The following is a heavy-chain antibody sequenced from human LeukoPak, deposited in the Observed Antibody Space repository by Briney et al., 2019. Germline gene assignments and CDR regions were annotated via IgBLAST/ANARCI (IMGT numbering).Heavy chain of an antibody. CDR1: GGSSSLDL. CDR2: IYYTGSA. J-gene: IGHJ4*02. V-gene: IGHV4-59*01. D-gene: IGHD5-18*01. CDR3: ASFRSGTMDTKNDY. Sequence: SETLSLTCTVSGGSSSLDLWSWIRQPPGKGLEWIGYIYYTGSANYNPSLKGRVTISLDTSKNQLSLKLRSVTAADTAVYYCASFRSGTMDTKNDYWGQGTLVTVSS.